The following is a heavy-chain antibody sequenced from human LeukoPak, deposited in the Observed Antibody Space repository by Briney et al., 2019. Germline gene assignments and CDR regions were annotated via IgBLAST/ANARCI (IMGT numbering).Heavy chain of an antibody. CDR1: GYSLTELS. D-gene: IGHD2-2*01. V-gene: IGHV1-24*01. CDR3: ATGTIYCSSCSDDY. CDR2: FDPDDGET. Sequence: ASVKVSCKVSGYSLTELSMHWVRQAPGKGLEWMGGFDPDDGETPLFAQKFQGRVSLTEDTSTDTAYMELSSLSSDDTAVYYCATGTIYCSSCSDDYWGQGTLVTVSS. J-gene: IGHJ4*02.